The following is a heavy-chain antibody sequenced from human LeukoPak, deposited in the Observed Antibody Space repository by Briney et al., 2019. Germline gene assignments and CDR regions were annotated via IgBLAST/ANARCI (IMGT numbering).Heavy chain of an antibody. CDR3: ARKFKIYGGNSGYYYYMDV. CDR1: GYTFTSYE. V-gene: IGHV1-8*01. Sequence: ASVKVSCKASGYTFTSYEINWVRQATGQGLEWMGWMNPNSGNTGYAQKFQGRVTMTRNTSISTAYMELSSLRSEDTAVYYCARKFKIYGGNSGYYYYMDVWGKGTTVTISS. J-gene: IGHJ6*03. CDR2: MNPNSGNT. D-gene: IGHD4-23*01.